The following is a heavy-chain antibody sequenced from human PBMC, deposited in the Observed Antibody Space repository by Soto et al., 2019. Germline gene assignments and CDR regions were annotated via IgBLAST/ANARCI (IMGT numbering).Heavy chain of an antibody. D-gene: IGHD4-17*01. CDR1: GGSISSYY. CDR3: ARGYGDYFDY. Sequence: SETLSLTCTVSGGSISSYYWSWIRQPPGKGLEWIGYIYYSGSTNYNPSLKSRVTISVDTSKNQFSLKLSSVTAADTAVYYCARGYGDYFDYWGQGTLVTVSS. CDR2: IYYSGST. J-gene: IGHJ4*02. V-gene: IGHV4-59*01.